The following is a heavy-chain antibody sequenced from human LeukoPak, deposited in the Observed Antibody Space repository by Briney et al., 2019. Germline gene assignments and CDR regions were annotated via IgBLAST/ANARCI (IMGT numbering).Heavy chain of an antibody. CDR2: ISSSSSTI. CDR1: GFTFSSYS. CDR3: ARDSVPLLLWFGELYYYFVY. D-gene: IGHD3-10*01. Sequence: GGSLRLSCAASGFTFSSYSMNWVRQAPGKGLEWVTYISSSSSTIYYADSVKGRFTISRDNAKNSLYLQMNSLRAEDTAVYYCARDSVPLLLWFGELYYYFVYWGQGTLVTVSS. V-gene: IGHV3-48*01. J-gene: IGHJ4*02.